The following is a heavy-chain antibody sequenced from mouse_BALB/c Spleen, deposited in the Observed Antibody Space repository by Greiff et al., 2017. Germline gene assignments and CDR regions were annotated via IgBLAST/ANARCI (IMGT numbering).Heavy chain of an antibody. Sequence: QVQLQQSGPGLVQPSQCLSISCTVSGFSLTSYGVHWVRQSPGKGLEWLGVIWSGGSTDYYAAFISRLSISKDNAKSQVFFKMNSLQANDSAIYYCARNDGSAWFAYWGQGTLVTVSA. V-gene: IGHV2-2*02. J-gene: IGHJ3*01. CDR3: ARNDGSAWFAY. CDR1: GFSLTSYG. CDR2: IWSGGST. D-gene: IGHD2-3*01.